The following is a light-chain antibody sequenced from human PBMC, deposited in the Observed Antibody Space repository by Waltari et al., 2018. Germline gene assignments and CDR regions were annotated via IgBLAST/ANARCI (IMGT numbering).Light chain of an antibody. CDR2: KDK. CDR3: QSSDTSGSYAV. V-gene: IGLV3-25*03. J-gene: IGLJ3*02. Sequence: YQQRAGHAPGLVIYKDKDPPLGMPEVSFGSSTGTTVTLTIGGVQAEDEADYYCQSSDTSGSYAVFGGGTRLTVV.